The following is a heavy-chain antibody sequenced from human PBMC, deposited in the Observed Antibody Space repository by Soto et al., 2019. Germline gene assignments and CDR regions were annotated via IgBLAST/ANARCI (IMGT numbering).Heavy chain of an antibody. Sequence: ASVKVSCKTSGYTFSNYGITSVRHAPGQPLEYPGSISLYRQSTNYAQNVQGTCSMTTDTSTTTAYRELRSQRYDCTAFYYGARVVTGADAWLGSWGRGSLV. CDR2: ISLYRQST. D-gene: IGHD3-9*01. CDR3: ARVVTGADAWLGS. J-gene: IGHJ1*01. V-gene: IGHV1-18*01. CDR1: GYTFSNYG.